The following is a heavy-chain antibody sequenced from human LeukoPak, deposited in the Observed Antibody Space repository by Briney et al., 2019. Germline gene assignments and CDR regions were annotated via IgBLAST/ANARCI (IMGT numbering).Heavy chain of an antibody. Sequence: GGSLRLSCAASGFTFSSYAMSWVRQAPGKGLEWVSVIYRGGSTYCADSVKGRFTISRDNSKNTLYLQMNNLRAEDTAVYYCAMATWVGGLDYWGQGTLVTVSS. CDR1: GFTFSSYA. D-gene: IGHD1-26*01. V-gene: IGHV3-66*01. CDR2: IYRGGST. J-gene: IGHJ4*02. CDR3: AMATWVGGLDY.